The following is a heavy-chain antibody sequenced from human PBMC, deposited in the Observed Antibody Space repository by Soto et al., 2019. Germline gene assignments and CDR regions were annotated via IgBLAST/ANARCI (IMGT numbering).Heavy chain of an antibody. CDR3: AKPRSPDAEGYTLDF. CDR2: VYYTGST. D-gene: IGHD2-15*01. Sequence: SETLSLTCTISGGSISGYYWSWIRQPPGKGLEWIGYVYYTGSTEYNPSLESRVAMSADTSKNQFSLKVASVTAADTAVYYCAKPRSPDAEGYTLDFWGQGTLVTVSS. CDR1: GGSISGYY. J-gene: IGHJ4*02. V-gene: IGHV4-59*01.